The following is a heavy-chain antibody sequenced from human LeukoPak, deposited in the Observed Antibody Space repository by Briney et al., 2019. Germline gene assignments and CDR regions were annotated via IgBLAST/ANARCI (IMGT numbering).Heavy chain of an antibody. V-gene: IGHV3-9*01. D-gene: IGHD3-9*01. CDR3: AKDMGGYYDILTGYADY. CDR2: ISWNSGSI. CDR1: GFTFDDYA. J-gene: IGHJ4*02. Sequence: GGSLRLFCAASGFTFDDYAMHWVRQAPGKGLEWVSGISWNSGSIGYADSVKGRFTISRDNAKNSLYLQMNSLRAEDTALYYCAKDMGGYYDILTGYADYWGQGTLVTVSS.